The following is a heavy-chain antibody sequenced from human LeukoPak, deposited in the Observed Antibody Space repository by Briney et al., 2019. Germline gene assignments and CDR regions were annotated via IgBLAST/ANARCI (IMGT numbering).Heavy chain of an antibody. Sequence: ASVKVSCKASGCTFTSYDINWVRQATGQGLEWMGWMNPNSGNTGYAQKFQGRVTMTRNTSISTAYMELSSLRSEDTAVYYCARGLMVRGVSVRPYNWFDPWGQGTLVTVSS. D-gene: IGHD3-10*01. CDR1: GCTFTSYD. CDR3: ARGLMVRGVSVRPYNWFDP. CDR2: MNPNSGNT. V-gene: IGHV1-8*01. J-gene: IGHJ5*02.